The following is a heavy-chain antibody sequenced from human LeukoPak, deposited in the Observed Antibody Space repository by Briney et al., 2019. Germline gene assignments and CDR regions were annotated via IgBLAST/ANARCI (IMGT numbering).Heavy chain of an antibody. CDR1: GYTFTSYG. J-gene: IGHJ6*02. V-gene: IGHV1-18*01. CDR2: ISAYNGNT. Sequence: ASVKVSCKASGYTFTSYGISWVRQAPGQGLEWMGWISAYNGNTNYAQKLQGRVTMTTDTSTSTAYMELRSLRSDDTAVYYCARDWKDIVVVPAAILDYYYYGMDVWGQGTTVTVS. D-gene: IGHD2-2*01. CDR3: ARDWKDIVVVPAAILDYYYYGMDV.